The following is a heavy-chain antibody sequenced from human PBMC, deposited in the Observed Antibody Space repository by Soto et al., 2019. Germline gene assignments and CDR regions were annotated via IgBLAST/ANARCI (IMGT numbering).Heavy chain of an antibody. J-gene: IGHJ6*02. CDR3: ARGRDSSGYSQDV. CDR2: INPSGGST. V-gene: IGHV1-46*01. D-gene: IGHD3-22*01. Sequence: ASLKVSCEASRYGFTIYYMQWVRQAPGQGLEWMGIINPSGGSTSYAQKFQGRVTMTRDTSTSTVYMELSSLRSEDTAVYYCARGRDSSGYSQDVWGQGTTVTVSS. CDR1: RYGFTIYY.